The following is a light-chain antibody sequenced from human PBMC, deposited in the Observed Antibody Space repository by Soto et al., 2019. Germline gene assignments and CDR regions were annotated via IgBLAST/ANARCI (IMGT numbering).Light chain of an antibody. Sequence: QSVLTQSPSASGTPGQRVSISCSGSTSNIGTNTVSWYQHVPGTAPKLLIYSNDQRPSAVPGRFSGSKSGTSASLAISGLLSEDEADYYCCSHAGSGTLVFGGGTQLTVL. V-gene: IGLV1-44*01. CDR3: CSHAGSGTLV. CDR1: TSNIGTNT. CDR2: SND. J-gene: IGLJ3*02.